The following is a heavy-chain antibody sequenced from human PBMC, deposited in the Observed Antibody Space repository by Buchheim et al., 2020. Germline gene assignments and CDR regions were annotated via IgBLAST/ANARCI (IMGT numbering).Heavy chain of an antibody. D-gene: IGHD6-6*01. V-gene: IGHV4-34*02. CDR1: GGSFSGYY. CDR3: ARLMAHSSLSRRYFDF. Sequence: QVQLQQWGAGLLKPSETLSLTCVVYGGSFSGYYWSWIRQPPGKGLEWMGEINHSGTTYYNPSLKSRVSISVDTSKNLFSLNLNSVTAADTAVYFCARLMAHSSLSRRYFDFWGQGTL. CDR2: INHSGTT. J-gene: IGHJ4*02.